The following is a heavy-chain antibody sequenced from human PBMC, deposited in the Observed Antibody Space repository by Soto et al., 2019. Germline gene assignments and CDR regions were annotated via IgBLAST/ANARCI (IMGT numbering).Heavy chain of an antibody. CDR1: GFTFSSYA. V-gene: IGHV3-23*01. CDR3: AKGSRRHYGMDV. CDR2: ISGSGGST. Sequence: GGSLRLSGSASGFTFSSYAMSWVRQAPGKGLEWVSAISGSGGSTYYADSVKGRFTISRDNSKNTLYLQMNSLRAEDTAVYYCAKGSRRHYGMDVWGQGTTVTVSS. J-gene: IGHJ6*02.